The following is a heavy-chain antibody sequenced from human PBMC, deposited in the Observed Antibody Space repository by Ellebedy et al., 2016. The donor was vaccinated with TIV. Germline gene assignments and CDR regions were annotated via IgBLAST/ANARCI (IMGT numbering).Heavy chain of an antibody. D-gene: IGHD3-22*01. CDR3: ARSDDSSGPIVGHNWFDP. V-gene: IGHV5-51*01. J-gene: IGHJ5*02. CDR2: IYPGDSDT. CDR1: GSSFVNYW. Sequence: GGSLRLXXQGSGSSFVNYWIAWVRQMPGKGLEWMGIIYPGDSDTRYSPSFQGQVTISADKSISTAYLQWSSLKASDTAMYYCARSDDSSGPIVGHNWFDPWGQGTLVTVSS.